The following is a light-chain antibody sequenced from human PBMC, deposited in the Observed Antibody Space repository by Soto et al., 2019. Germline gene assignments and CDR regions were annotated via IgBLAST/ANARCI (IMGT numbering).Light chain of an antibody. CDR2: GAS. V-gene: IGKV3-15*01. Sequence: EIVMTQSPGTLSVSPGGRATLSCRAGQSVSSNLAWYQQRPGQAPRLLIYGASTRATGIPARFSGSGSGTEFTLPISSLQSEDFAIYYCQQNTDWPWTSGQGTKVEIK. J-gene: IGKJ1*01. CDR1: QSVSSN. CDR3: QQNTDWPWT.